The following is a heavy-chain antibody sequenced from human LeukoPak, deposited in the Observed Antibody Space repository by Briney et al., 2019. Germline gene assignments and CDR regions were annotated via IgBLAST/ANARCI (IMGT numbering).Heavy chain of an antibody. CDR1: GFTFSSYG. CDR3: ARGTLAVAGTCWFDP. V-gene: IGHV3-33*01. D-gene: IGHD6-19*01. CDR2: IWYDGSNK. J-gene: IGHJ5*02. Sequence: GGSLRLSCAASGFTFSSYGMHWVRQAPGKGLEWVAVIWYDGSNKYYADSVKGRFTISRDNSKNTLYLQMNSLRAEDTVVYYCARGTLAVAGTCWFDPWGQGTLVTVSS.